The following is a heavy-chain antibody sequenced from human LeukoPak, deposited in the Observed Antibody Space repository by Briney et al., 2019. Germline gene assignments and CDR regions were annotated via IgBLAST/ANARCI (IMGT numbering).Heavy chain of an antibody. CDR1: GFTFSRSW. CDR3: ARDQDYYDSSGYYLIFDY. CDR2: IKQDGSEE. V-gene: IGHV3-7*01. J-gene: IGHJ4*02. D-gene: IGHD3-22*01. Sequence: GGSLRLSCAASGFTFSRSWMSWVRQAPGKGLEWVANIKQDGSEEYYVDSVKGRFTISRDNAKNPLYLQMNSLRAEDTAVYYCARDQDYYDSSGYYLIFDYWGQGTLVTVSS.